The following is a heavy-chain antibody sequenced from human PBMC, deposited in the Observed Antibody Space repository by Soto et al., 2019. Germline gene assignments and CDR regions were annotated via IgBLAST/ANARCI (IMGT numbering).Heavy chain of an antibody. J-gene: IGHJ4*02. CDR3: ARLRGDGYTYYFDY. CDR2: IYASGNT. Sequence: SETLSLTCTVSGGSISGYYWSWLRQPPGKGLESIGYIYASGNTNYNPSFKSRVAISIDTSKRQISLNLTSVTAADTAVYYCARLRGDGYTYYFDYWGQGTLVTVSS. D-gene: IGHD5-12*01. CDR1: GGSISGYY. V-gene: IGHV4-59*08.